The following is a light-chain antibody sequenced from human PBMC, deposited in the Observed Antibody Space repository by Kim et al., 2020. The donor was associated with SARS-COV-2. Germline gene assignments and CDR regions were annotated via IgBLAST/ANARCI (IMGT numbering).Light chain of an antibody. CDR3: QHYGSSSRT. CDR1: QSVGSNY. Sequence: EIVLTQSPGTLSLSPGERATLSCRASQSVGSNYLAWYQQKPGQSPRLLIYSVSTRATGIPDRFSGSGSGTDFTLTISGLEPEDFAVYYCQHYGSSSRTFGHGTKVDIK. CDR2: SVS. J-gene: IGKJ1*01. V-gene: IGKV3-20*01.